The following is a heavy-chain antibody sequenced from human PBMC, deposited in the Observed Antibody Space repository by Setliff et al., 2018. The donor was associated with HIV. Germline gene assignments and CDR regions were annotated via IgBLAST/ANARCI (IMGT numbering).Heavy chain of an antibody. CDR1: GGFLNGYF. V-gene: IGHV4-59*01. D-gene: IGHD6-13*01. Sequence: PSETLSLTCTVSGGFLNGYFWTWIRQTPGKKLEWIGRAYYDGSTHYNPSLNSRAIISVDTSKNQFYLKVNSVTPAATAVDFCFIADNHGRFHHYMDVWGKVTTVTVSS. CDR3: FIADNHGRFHHYMDV. J-gene: IGHJ6*03. CDR2: AYYDGST.